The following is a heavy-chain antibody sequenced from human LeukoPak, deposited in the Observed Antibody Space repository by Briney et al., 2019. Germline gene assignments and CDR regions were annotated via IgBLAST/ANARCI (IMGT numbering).Heavy chain of an antibody. D-gene: IGHD3-3*01. V-gene: IGHV3-7*01. Sequence: SGGSLRLSCAASGFAFSTYWMDRVRQAPGKGLEWVGNINQDGSVKHYVDSVRGRFTISRDNARNSVYLQMNALRVEDTAVYYCTRDFVFWGRGTLVTASS. CDR2: INQDGSVK. CDR3: TRDFVF. CDR1: GFAFSTYW. J-gene: IGHJ4*02.